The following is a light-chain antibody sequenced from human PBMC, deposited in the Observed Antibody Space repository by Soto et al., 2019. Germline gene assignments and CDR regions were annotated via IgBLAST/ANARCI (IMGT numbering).Light chain of an antibody. V-gene: IGLV2-14*01. Sequence: QSVLTQPASVSGSPGQSITISCTGTSSDVGGYNYVSWYQQHPGKAPKLMIYEVSNRPSGVSNRFSGSKSGNTASLTISGTQAEDEAHYYCRSYTSSSTLEVFGTGTTVTVL. CDR3: RSYTSSSTLEV. CDR2: EVS. CDR1: SSDVGGYNY. J-gene: IGLJ1*01.